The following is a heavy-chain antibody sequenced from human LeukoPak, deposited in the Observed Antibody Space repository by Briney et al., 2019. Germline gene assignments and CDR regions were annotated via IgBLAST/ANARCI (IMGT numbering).Heavy chain of an antibody. CDR2: INHSGST. CDR3: ARGETGTTSYFDY. V-gene: IGHV4-34*01. D-gene: IGHD1-1*01. J-gene: IGHJ4*02. CDR1: GGSFSGYY. Sequence: SETLSLTCAVYGGSFSGYYWSWIRQPPGKGLEWIGEINHSGSTNYNPSLKSRVTISVDTFKNQFSLKLSSVTAADTAVYYCARGETGTTSYFDYWGQGTLVTVSS.